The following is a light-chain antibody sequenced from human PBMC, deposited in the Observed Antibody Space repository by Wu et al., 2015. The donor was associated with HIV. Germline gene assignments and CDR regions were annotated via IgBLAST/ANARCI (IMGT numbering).Light chain of an antibody. V-gene: IGKV1-5*03. CDR2: KAS. Sequence: DIQMTQSPSTLSASVGDRVTITCRASQSIRSWLAWYQQKPGKAPKVLIYKASNLESGVPSRFSGSGSGTEFTLTISSLQPDDFATYYCQQYNNYPYTFGQGTKLEIK. J-gene: IGKJ2*01. CDR3: QQYNNYPYT. CDR1: QSIRSW.